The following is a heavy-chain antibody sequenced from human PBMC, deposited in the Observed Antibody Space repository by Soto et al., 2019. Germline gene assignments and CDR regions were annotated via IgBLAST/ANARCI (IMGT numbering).Heavy chain of an antibody. V-gene: IGHV1-69*08. J-gene: IGHJ5*02. CDR2: IIPILGIA. Sequence: QVQLVQSGAEVKKPGSSVKVSCKASGGTFSSYTISWVRQAPGQGLEWMGRIIPILGIANYAQKFQVRVTITADKSTSTAYMELSSLRSEDTAVYYCARESDILNWFDPWGQGTLVTVSS. D-gene: IGHD3-9*01. CDR3: ARESDILNWFDP. CDR1: GGTFSSYT.